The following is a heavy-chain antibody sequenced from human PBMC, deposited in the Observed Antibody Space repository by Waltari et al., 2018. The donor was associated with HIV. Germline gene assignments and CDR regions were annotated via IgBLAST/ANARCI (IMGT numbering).Heavy chain of an antibody. Sequence: EVQLLESGGGLVQPGGSLRLSCAVSGVTFSNFAMSGVRQAPGEGGEGVYAISGSGASPYHADSVKGRLTISRDNSKSTLYLQMNSLRAEDTAVYYCANLDSGQAGGWGQGTLVTVSS. CDR3: ANLDSGQAGG. V-gene: IGHV3-23*01. CDR1: GVTFSNFA. CDR2: ISGSGASP. D-gene: IGHD3-16*01. J-gene: IGHJ4*02.